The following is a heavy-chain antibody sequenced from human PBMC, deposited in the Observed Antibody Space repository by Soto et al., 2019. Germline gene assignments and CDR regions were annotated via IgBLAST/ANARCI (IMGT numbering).Heavy chain of an antibody. CDR3: AKDFRTNNWKGFDP. D-gene: IGHD1-20*01. J-gene: IGHJ5*02. CDR2: ISGRGGST. Sequence: EVQLLESGGGLVQPGGPLSLSGAAPGFPFSSMALAWSPQAPGKGREWVSAISGRGGSTYYADSVKGRFTISRDNSKNTLYLQMNSLRAEDTAVYYCAKDFRTNNWKGFDPWGQGTLVTVSS. CDR1: GFPFSSMA. V-gene: IGHV3-23*01.